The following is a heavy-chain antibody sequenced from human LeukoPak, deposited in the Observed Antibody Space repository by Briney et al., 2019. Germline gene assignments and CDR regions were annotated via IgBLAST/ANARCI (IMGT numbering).Heavy chain of an antibody. CDR3: ARHRPNYGDFDLNDF. V-gene: IGHV5-51*01. CDR1: GYSFTSYW. Sequence: GEFLKISCKGSGYSFTSYWIGWVRQMPGKGLEWMGIIYPGDSDTRYSPSFQGQDTISADKSINTAYLQWNSLKASDTAMYYCARHRPNYGDFDLNDFWGQGTLVTVSS. CDR2: IYPGDSDT. J-gene: IGHJ4*02. D-gene: IGHD4-17*01.